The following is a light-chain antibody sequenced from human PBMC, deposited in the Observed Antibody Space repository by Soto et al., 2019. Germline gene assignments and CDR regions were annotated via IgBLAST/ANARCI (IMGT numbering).Light chain of an antibody. Sequence: IMMTQSPATLAVSPGERATLSCRASESVGSKLAWYQQKSGQAPRLLIYGASRRATGIPDRFSGSGSGTDFTLTISRLEPEDFAVYYCQQYNNWPPWTFGQGTKVDIK. V-gene: IGKV3D-15*01. CDR3: QQYNNWPPWT. CDR2: GAS. CDR1: ESVGSK. J-gene: IGKJ1*01.